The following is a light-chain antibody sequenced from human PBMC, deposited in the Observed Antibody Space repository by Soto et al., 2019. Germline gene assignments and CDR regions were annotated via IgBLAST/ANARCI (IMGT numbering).Light chain of an antibody. J-gene: IGKJ2*01. Sequence: EIVLTQSPGTLSLSSGERATLSCRASQSVSSSYLAWYQQKPGQAPRLLIYGASSRATGIPDRFSGSGSGTDFTLTISRLEPEDFAVYYCQQYVSSPYTFGQGTRLEI. CDR1: QSVSSSY. CDR3: QQYVSSPYT. CDR2: GAS. V-gene: IGKV3-20*01.